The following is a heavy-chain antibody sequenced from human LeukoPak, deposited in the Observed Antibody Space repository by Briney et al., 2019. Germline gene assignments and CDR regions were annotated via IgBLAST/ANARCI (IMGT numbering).Heavy chain of an antibody. CDR2: IYYSGST. V-gene: IGHV4-59*12. D-gene: IGHD1-26*01. CDR1: GGSISGYY. Sequence: SETLSLTCTVSGGSISGYYWSWIRQPPGKGLEWIGYIYYSGSTNYNPSLKSRVTISVDTSKNQFSLRLSSVTAADTAVYYCARGFSGTYGNAFDIWGQGTMVTVSS. CDR3: ARGFSGTYGNAFDI. J-gene: IGHJ3*02.